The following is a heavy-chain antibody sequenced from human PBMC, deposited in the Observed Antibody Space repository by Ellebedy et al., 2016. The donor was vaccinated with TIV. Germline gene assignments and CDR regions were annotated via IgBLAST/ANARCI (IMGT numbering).Heavy chain of an antibody. J-gene: IGHJ6*02. CDR2: ISDSGYT. Sequence: GESLKISCAASGFAFSSNGMSWVRQTPGKGLEWVSGISDSGYTDYADSVKGRFTISRDNAKSSLYLQMNSLRAEDTAVYYCARDGVVVTATNYHGMDVWGQGTTVTVSS. D-gene: IGHD2-21*02. CDR1: GFAFSSNG. CDR3: ARDGVVVTATNYHGMDV. V-gene: IGHV3-23*01.